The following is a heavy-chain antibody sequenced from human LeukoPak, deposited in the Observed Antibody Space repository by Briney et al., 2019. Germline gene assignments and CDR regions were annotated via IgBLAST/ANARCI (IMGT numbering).Heavy chain of an antibody. CDR1: GFTFSIYG. D-gene: IGHD3-10*01. V-gene: IGHV3-30*18. CDR2: ISRGGDNE. J-gene: IGHJ4*02. Sequence: PGGSLRLSCAASGFTFSIYGMHWVRQAPGKGLEWVSVISRGGDNEYYADSVKGRFTISRDNSKNTLYLQMNSLRAEDTALYYCAKVGGSGNYLHFFDYWGQGTLVTVSS. CDR3: AKVGGSGNYLHFFDY.